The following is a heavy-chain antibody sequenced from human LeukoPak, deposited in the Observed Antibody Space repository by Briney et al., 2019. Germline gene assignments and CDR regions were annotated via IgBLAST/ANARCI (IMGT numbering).Heavy chain of an antibody. CDR3: ARPLVATLLGSSWFDP. J-gene: IGHJ5*02. Sequence: ASVKVSCKASGYTFTSYGINWVRQAPGQGLEWMGWISAYNGNTNYAQKLQGRVTMTTDTSTSTAYMELRSLRSDDTAVYYCARPLVATLLGSSWFDPWGQGTLVTVSS. CDR2: ISAYNGNT. CDR1: GYTFTSYG. D-gene: IGHD5-12*01. V-gene: IGHV1-18*01.